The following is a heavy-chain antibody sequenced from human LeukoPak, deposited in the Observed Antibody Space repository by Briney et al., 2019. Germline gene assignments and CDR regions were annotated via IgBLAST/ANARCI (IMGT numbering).Heavy chain of an antibody. J-gene: IGHJ4*02. Sequence: PSETLSLTCTVSGGSISSSSYYWGWIRQPPGKGLEWIGSIYYSGSSYYNPSLKSRVTISVHTSKNQFSLKLSSVTAADTAVYYCARHVDTATDYFDYWGQGTLVTVSS. CDR2: IYYSGSS. CDR1: GGSISSSSYY. CDR3: ARHVDTATDYFDY. D-gene: IGHD5-18*01. V-gene: IGHV4-39*01.